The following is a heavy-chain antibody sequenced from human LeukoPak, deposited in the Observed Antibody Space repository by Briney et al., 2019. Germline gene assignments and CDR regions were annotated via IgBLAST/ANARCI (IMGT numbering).Heavy chain of an antibody. J-gene: IGHJ4*02. CDR2: ISYDGSNK. D-gene: IGHD3-22*01. Sequence: PGGSLRLSCAASGFTFSSYGMHWVRQAPGKGLEWVAVISYDGSNKYYADSVKGRFTISRDNSKNTLYLQMNSLRAEDTAVYYCAKDFGEYYYDSSGYADYWGQGTLVTVSS. CDR1: GFTFSSYG. CDR3: AKDFGEYYYDSSGYADY. V-gene: IGHV3-30*18.